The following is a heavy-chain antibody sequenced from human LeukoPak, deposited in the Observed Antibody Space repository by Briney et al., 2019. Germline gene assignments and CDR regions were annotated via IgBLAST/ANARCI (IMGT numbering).Heavy chain of an antibody. D-gene: IGHD6-13*01. J-gene: IGHJ4*02. CDR2: IYYSGST. CDR1: GGSISSGGYY. Sequence: SETLSLTCTVSGGSISSGGYYWSWIRQHPGKGLEWIGYIYYSGSTYYNPSLKSRVTISVDTSKNQFSLKLSSVTAADTAVYYCARGRSWTFDYWGQGTLVTVSS. CDR3: ARGRSWTFDY. V-gene: IGHV4-31*03.